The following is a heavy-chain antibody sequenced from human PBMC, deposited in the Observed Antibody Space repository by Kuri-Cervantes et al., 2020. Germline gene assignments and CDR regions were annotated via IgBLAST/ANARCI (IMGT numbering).Heavy chain of an antibody. J-gene: IGHJ2*01. CDR1: GYSFTSYW. D-gene: IGHD6-13*01. Sequence: GGSLRPSCKGSGYSFTSYWIGWVRQMPGKGREWMGIIYPGDSDTRYSPSFQGQVTISVDKSINTAYLQWSSLKASDTAIYYCARSSSWYGNFDLWGRGTLVTVSS. V-gene: IGHV5-51*01. CDR2: IYPGDSDT. CDR3: ARSSSWYGNFDL.